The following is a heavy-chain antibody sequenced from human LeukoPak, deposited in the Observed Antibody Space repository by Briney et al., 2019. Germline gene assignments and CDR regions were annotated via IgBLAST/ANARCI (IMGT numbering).Heavy chain of an antibody. CDR2: IRSKAYGGTT. D-gene: IGHD2-21*02. J-gene: IGHJ4*02. CDR3: TRDSYCGGDCPGGY. CDR1: GFTFGDYA. Sequence: GGSLRLSCTASGFTFGDYAMSWFRQAPGKGLEWVGFIRSKAYGGTTEYAASVKGRFTISRDDSKSIAYLQMNSLKTEDTAVYYCTRDSYCGGDCPGGYWGQGTLVTVSS. V-gene: IGHV3-49*03.